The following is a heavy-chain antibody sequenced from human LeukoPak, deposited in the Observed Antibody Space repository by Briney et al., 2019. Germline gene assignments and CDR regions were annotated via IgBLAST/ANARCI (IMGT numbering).Heavy chain of an antibody. Sequence: PGGSLRLSCAASGFTFSSYGMHWVRQAPGKGLEWVAFIRYDGSNKYYADSVKGRFTISRDNSKNTLYLQMNSLRAEDTAVYYCAKDWDYGSGSYYNGLFDYWGQGTLVTVSS. CDR1: GFTFSSYG. CDR3: AKDWDYGSGSYYNGLFDY. CDR2: IRYDGSNK. D-gene: IGHD3-10*01. V-gene: IGHV3-30*02. J-gene: IGHJ4*02.